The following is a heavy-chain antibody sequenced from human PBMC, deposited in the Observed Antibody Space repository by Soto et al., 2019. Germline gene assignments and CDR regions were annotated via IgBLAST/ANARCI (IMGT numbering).Heavy chain of an antibody. CDR1: GGSISSYY. Sequence: SETLSLTCTVSGGSISSYYWSWIRQPPGKGLEWIGYIYYSGSTNYNPSLKSRVTISVDTSKNQFSLKPSSVTAADTAVYYCARHDFWSGYYYFDYWGQGTLVTVSS. D-gene: IGHD3-3*01. V-gene: IGHV4-59*08. CDR3: ARHDFWSGYYYFDY. J-gene: IGHJ4*02. CDR2: IYYSGST.